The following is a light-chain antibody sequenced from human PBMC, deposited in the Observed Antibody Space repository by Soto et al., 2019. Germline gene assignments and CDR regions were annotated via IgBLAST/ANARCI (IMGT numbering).Light chain of an antibody. CDR3: QVWDSRDDHRV. CDR1: RIGSKS. V-gene: IGLV3-21*02. J-gene: IGLJ2*01. Sequence: YELTQPPSVSVAPGQTARITCGGNRIGSKSVHWFQQKPGQAPVLVVHDDSDRPSGIPERFSGSNSGGTATLTISRVEAGDEADYYCQVWDSRDDHRVFGGGTKVTVL. CDR2: DDS.